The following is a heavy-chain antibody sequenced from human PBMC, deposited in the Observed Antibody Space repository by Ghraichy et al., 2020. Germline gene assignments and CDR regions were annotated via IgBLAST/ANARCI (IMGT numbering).Heavy chain of an antibody. CDR3: VRVGKNYDDRGSVKDAFDV. Sequence: GGSLRLSCSASGFIFTDHYIDWVRQAPGKGLDWVGRIRNKPKSYTTDYAASAKGRFSISRDDSRNLVYLQMNRLKSEDTAVYYCVRVGKNYDDRGSVKDAFDVWGQGTMVTVSS. CDR1: GFIFTDHY. CDR2: IRNKPKSYTT. J-gene: IGHJ3*01. D-gene: IGHD3-16*01. V-gene: IGHV3-72*01.